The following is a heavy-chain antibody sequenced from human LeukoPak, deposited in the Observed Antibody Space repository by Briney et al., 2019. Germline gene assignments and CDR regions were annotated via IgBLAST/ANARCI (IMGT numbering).Heavy chain of an antibody. V-gene: IGHV1-69*05. CDR2: IIPIFGTA. J-gene: IGHJ4*02. CDR3: TRPCVRDLCCDY. CDR1: GGTFSSYA. D-gene: IGHD3-16*01. Sequence: ASVKVSCKASGGTFSSYAISWVRQAPGQGLEWMGRIIPIFGTANYAQKFQGRVTITTDESTSTAYMELSSLRSEDTAVYYCTRPCVRDLCCDYWGQGTLVTVSS.